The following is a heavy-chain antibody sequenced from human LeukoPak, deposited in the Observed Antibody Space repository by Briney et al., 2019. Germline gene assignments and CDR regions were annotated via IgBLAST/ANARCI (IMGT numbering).Heavy chain of an antibody. CDR2: ISAYNGNT. V-gene: IGHV1-18*01. Sequence: ASVKVSCKASGYTFTSYGISWVRQAPGQGLEWMGWISAYNGNTNYAQKLQGRVTMTTDTSTSIAYMELRSLRSDDTAVYYCARHSGFSSSLEVCDYWGQGTLVTVSS. CDR1: GYTFTSYG. D-gene: IGHD6-13*01. CDR3: ARHSGFSSSLEVCDY. J-gene: IGHJ4*02.